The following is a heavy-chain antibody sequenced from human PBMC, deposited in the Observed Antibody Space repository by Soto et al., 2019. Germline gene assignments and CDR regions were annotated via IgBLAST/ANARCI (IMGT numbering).Heavy chain of an antibody. Sequence: GGSLRLSCAASGFTFSDYYMSWIRQAPGKGLEWVSYISSSSSYTNYADSVKGRFTISRDNAKNSLYLQMNSLRAEDTAVYYCARDVYCSSTSCYNFVDYWGQGTLVTVSS. CDR2: ISSSSSYT. CDR1: GFTFSDYY. J-gene: IGHJ4*02. CDR3: ARDVYCSSTSCYNFVDY. V-gene: IGHV3-11*06. D-gene: IGHD2-2*02.